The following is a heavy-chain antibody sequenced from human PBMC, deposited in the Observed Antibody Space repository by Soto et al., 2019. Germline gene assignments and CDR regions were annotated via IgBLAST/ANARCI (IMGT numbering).Heavy chain of an antibody. Sequence: SETLSLTCAVYGGSFSGYYWSWIRQPPGKGLEWIGEINHSGSTNYNPSLKSRVAISVDTSKNQFSLKLSSVTAADTAVYYCARTTLLWFGELYVRYYYYGMDVWGQGTTVTVSS. CDR2: INHSGST. D-gene: IGHD3-10*01. J-gene: IGHJ6*02. CDR3: ARTTLLWFGELYVRYYYYGMDV. V-gene: IGHV4-34*01. CDR1: GGSFSGYY.